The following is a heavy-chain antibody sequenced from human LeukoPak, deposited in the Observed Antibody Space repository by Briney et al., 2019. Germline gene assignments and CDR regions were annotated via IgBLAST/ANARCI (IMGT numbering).Heavy chain of an antibody. Sequence: PGGSLRLSCVVSGLTFSSYSMSWVRQAPGKALECVSGISASGGDTWYPDSVKGRFNISRDNSKNTLYLQMNSLRAEDTAIYYCAKDAAGPEYWGQGTLVTVSS. D-gene: IGHD6-13*01. CDR2: ISASGGDT. CDR3: AKDAAGPEY. V-gene: IGHV3-23*01. CDR1: GLTFSSYS. J-gene: IGHJ4*02.